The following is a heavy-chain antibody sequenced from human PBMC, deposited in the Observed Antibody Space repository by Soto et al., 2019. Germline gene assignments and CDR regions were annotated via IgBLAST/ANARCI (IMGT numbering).Heavy chain of an antibody. CDR1: GGSISSYY. D-gene: IGHD3-22*01. Sequence: TSXTLSLTCTVSGGSISSYYWSWIRHPPVKGLEWIGYIYYSGSTNYNPSLKSRVTISVDTSKNQFSLKLSSVTAADTAVYYCARRGYYYDSSGYPSVWYWGQGTLVTVSS. CDR3: ARRGYYYDSSGYPSVWY. J-gene: IGHJ4*02. V-gene: IGHV4-59*08. CDR2: IYYSGST.